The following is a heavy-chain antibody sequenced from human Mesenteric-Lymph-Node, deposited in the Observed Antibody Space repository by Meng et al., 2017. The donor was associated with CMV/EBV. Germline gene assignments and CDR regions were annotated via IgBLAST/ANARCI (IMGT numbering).Heavy chain of an antibody. Sequence: GESLKISCEASGFTFDSHSMNLVRQAPGKGPEWVSTISRSSSFIYYADSVKGRFTVSRDNAQSSLSLQMDSLRAEDTAVYYCARVIPPNYYYYYIMDVWGQGTTVTVSS. V-gene: IGHV3-21*01. D-gene: IGHD2-21*01. CDR1: GFTFDSHS. CDR3: ARVIPPNYYYYYIMDV. J-gene: IGHJ6*02. CDR2: ISRSSSFI.